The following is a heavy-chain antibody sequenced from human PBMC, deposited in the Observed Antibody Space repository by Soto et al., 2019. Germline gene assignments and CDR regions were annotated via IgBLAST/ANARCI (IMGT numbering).Heavy chain of an antibody. J-gene: IGHJ6*02. CDR1: GGSISSSSYY. Sequence: ESLCLTGAVSGGSISSSSYYGGWIRQPPGKGLEWIGSIYYSGSTYYNPSLKSRVTISVDTSKNQFSLKLSSVTAADTAVYYCARHGEYYGMDVWGQGTKVTVSS. CDR3: ARHGEYYGMDV. D-gene: IGHD7-27*01. CDR2: IYYSGST. V-gene: IGHV4-39*01.